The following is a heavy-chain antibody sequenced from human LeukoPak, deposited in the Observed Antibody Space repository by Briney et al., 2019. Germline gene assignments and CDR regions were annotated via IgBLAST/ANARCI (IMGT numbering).Heavy chain of an antibody. V-gene: IGHV3-7*01. CDR3: GRDSFETDIDY. CDR2: IKEDGSET. CDR1: GFSFSTYW. D-gene: IGHD1-14*01. J-gene: IGHJ4*02. Sequence: GGSLRLSCGSSGFSFSTYWMSWVRQAPGKGLEWVANIKEDGSETYYVDSLRGRFTISRDNVKNSLYLQINSLRAEDTAVYYCGRDSFETDIDYWGQGTLVTVSS.